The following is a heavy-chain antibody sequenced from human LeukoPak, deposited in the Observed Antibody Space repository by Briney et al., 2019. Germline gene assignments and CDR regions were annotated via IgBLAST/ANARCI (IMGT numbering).Heavy chain of an antibody. D-gene: IGHD2-15*01. CDR1: GFTFNSYA. Sequence: GSLRLSCAASGFTFNSYAMSWVRQAPGKGLEWVSAISGSDGRTYYADSVKGRFTISRDNSKNTLYLQMNSLRAEDTAVYYCATPTAVAAGYWGQGTLVTVSS. J-gene: IGHJ4*02. CDR2: ISGSDGRT. V-gene: IGHV3-23*01. CDR3: ATPTAVAAGY.